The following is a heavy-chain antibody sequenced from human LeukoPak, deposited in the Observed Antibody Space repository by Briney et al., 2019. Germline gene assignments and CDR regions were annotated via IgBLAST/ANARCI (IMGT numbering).Heavy chain of an antibody. CDR1: GGSISSYY. CDR3: ARATSSYYYGSGSYYDYFDY. D-gene: IGHD3-10*01. Sequence: TSETLSLTCTVSGGSISSYYWSWIRQPAGKGLEWIGRIYTSGSTNYNPSLKSRVTMSVDTSKNQFSLKLSSVTAADTAVYYCARATSSYYYGSGSYYDYFDYWGQGTLVTVSS. V-gene: IGHV4-4*07. CDR2: IYTSGST. J-gene: IGHJ4*02.